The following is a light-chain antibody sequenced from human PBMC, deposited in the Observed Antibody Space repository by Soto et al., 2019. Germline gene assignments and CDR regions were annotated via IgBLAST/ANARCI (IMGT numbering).Light chain of an antibody. J-gene: IGKJ5*01. V-gene: IGKV3-15*01. CDR3: QQYGSAPELT. CDR1: QSVSSN. CDR2: GAS. Sequence: EIVLTQSPATLSVSPGERATLSCRASQSVSSNLSWYQQKPGQAPRRLINGASTRATSIPARFIGSGSGTEFTLTISSRQSEDFAVYFCQQYGSAPELTFGGGTRLEIK.